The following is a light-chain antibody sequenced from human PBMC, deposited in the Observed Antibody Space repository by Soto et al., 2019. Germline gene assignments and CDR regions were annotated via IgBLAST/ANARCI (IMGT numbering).Light chain of an antibody. CDR2: TAS. CDR1: ETVMSS. J-gene: IGKJ2*01. V-gene: IGKV1-39*01. Sequence: DIQMTQSPSSLSSSLGDSVTFTCRASETVMSSLNWYQQRPGKAPNLIIYTASTLQTGVPSRFSGSRSGRAFTLTISGLQPEDFPTYYGNQGFSTPYTFGQGTKLEIK. CDR3: NQGFSTPYT.